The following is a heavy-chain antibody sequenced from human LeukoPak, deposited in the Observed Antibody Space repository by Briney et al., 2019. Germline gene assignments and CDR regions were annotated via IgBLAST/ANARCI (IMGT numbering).Heavy chain of an antibody. CDR3: ARDYQQQLVRKYYYYYYMDV. D-gene: IGHD6-13*01. CDR1: GGSISSYY. CDR2: IYTSGST. V-gene: IGHV4-4*07. Sequence: ASETLSLTCTVSGGSISSYYWSWIRQPAPKLLLLIGRIYTSGSTNYNPSLKSRVTMSVDTSKNQFSLKLSSVTAADTAVYYCARDYQQQLVRKYYYYYYMDVWGKGTTVTVSS. J-gene: IGHJ6*03.